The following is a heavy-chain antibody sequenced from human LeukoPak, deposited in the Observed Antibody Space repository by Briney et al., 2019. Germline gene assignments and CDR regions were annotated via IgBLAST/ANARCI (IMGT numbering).Heavy chain of an antibody. V-gene: IGHV3-48*01. CDR2: ISSSSSTI. J-gene: IGHJ4*02. Sequence: GGSLRLSCAASGFTFSSYSMNWVRQAPGKGLEWVSYISSSSSTIYYADSVKGRFTISRDNAKNSLYLQMNSLRAEDTAVYYCARDSPFGSYNFDYWGQGTLVTVSS. CDR1: GFTFSSYS. D-gene: IGHD1-26*01. CDR3: ARDSPFGSYNFDY.